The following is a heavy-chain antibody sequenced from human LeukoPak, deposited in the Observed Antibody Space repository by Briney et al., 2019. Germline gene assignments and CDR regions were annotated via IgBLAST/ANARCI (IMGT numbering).Heavy chain of an antibody. V-gene: IGHV1-18*01. CDR3: ATTTATSGSSLY. D-gene: IGHD6-19*01. J-gene: IGHJ4*02. Sequence: GASVKVSCKASPDTFTRYGITWVRQAPGQGLECMGWIRAYNGDTNYAQKFQGRVTMTAERSTNTAYMELRGLTFDDTAVFYCATTTATSGSSLYWGQGTLVNVAS. CDR2: IRAYNGDT. CDR1: PDTFTRYG.